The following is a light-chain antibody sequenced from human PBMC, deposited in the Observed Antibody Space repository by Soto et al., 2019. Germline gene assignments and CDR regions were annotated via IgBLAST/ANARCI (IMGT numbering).Light chain of an antibody. Sequence: DVQMTQSPSSLSASVGDRVTITCQASHDIGTYLNWYQHKPGKAPKLLIFDTSHLATGVPARFSGGGSDTYFTFTITNLQPEDFAVYYCQQFDSVPLTFVGGTHVEI. CDR2: DTS. J-gene: IGKJ4*01. CDR1: HDIGTY. CDR3: QQFDSVPLT. V-gene: IGKV1-33*01.